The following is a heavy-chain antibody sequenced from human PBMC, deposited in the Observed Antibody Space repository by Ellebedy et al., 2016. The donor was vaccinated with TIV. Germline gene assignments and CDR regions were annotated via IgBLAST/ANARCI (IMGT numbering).Heavy chain of an antibody. J-gene: IGHJ2*01. Sequence: GESLKISXAASGFKFDDYGMNWVRQVAGKGLEWVSGINWRGSITLYADSVKGRFTISRDNSKSTLYLQMNSLRVEDTAFYYCTGLELTDWYFDVWGRGTLVTVSS. D-gene: IGHD1-1*01. CDR1: GFKFDDYG. CDR3: TGLELTDWYFDV. CDR2: INWRGSIT. V-gene: IGHV3-20*04.